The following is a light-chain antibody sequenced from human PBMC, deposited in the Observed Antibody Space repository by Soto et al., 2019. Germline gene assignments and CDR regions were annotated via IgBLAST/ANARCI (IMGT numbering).Light chain of an antibody. CDR1: RDISNS. Sequence: DIQMTQSPASVSASVGDRLTITCRASRDISNSLAWYQQTPGKAPKLLLRGASYLHRGVPSRFSGGGAGNEFTLTISSLQPEDFATYYCQQTIAFPRTFGQVTKVDIK. CDR2: GAS. CDR3: QQTIAFPRT. V-gene: IGKV1-12*01. J-gene: IGKJ2*01.